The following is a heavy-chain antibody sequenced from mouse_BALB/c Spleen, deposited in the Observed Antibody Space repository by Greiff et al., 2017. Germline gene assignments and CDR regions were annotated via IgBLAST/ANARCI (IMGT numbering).Heavy chain of an antibody. D-gene: IGHD2-3*01. CDR3: ARHEDGYYAMDY. J-gene: IGHJ4*01. V-gene: IGHV5-6*01. Sequence: EVKLMESGGDLVKPGGSLKLSCAASGFTFSSYGMSWVRQTPDKRLEWVATISSGGSYTYYPDSVKGRFTISRDNAKNTLYLQMSSLKSEDTAMYYCARHEDGYYAMDYWGQGTSVTVSS. CDR1: GFTFSSYG. CDR2: ISSGGSYT.